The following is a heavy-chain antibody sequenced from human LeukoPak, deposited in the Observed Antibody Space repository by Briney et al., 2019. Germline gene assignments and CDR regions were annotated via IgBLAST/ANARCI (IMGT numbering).Heavy chain of an antibody. CDR2: INPNSGGT. CDR3: ARNRAYNGKYCDAADI. V-gene: IGHV1-2*02. D-gene: IGHD1-26*01. Sequence: GASVKVSCKASGYTFTGYYMHWVRQAPGQGLEWMGWINPNSGGTNYAQKFQGRVTMTRDTSISTAYMELSRLRSDDTAVYYCARNRAYNGKYCDAADIWGQGTVVTVSS. CDR1: GYTFTGYY. J-gene: IGHJ3*02.